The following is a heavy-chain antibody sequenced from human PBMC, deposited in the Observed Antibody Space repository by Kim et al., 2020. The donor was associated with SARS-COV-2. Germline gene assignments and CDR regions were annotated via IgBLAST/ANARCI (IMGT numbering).Heavy chain of an antibody. CDR2: IWFDAGNK. V-gene: IGHV3-33*06. CDR1: GFTFSAYG. D-gene: IGHD3-16*01. CDR3: AKAGYRDTGDDAFDV. Sequence: GGSLRLSCAASGFTFSAYGMHWVRQAPGKGLEWVGIIWFDAGNKFYADSVKGRFTISRDNSRNILYLEMNSLRAEDTDMYYCAKAGYRDTGDDAFDVRGQGTMVTVSS. J-gene: IGHJ3*01.